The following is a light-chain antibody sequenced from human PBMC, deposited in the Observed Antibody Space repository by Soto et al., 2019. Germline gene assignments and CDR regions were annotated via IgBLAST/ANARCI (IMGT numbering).Light chain of an antibody. J-gene: IGLJ1*01. CDR1: SSDIGAYDY. CDR3: FSFIPTSPPV. Sequence: QSVLTQPASLSGSPGQSITISCTGTSSDIGAYDYVSWFQQHPGKAPKLMISEVNNRPSGVSNRFSGSKSGNTAYLTISGLQVEDEDEYCCFSFIPTSPPVFGTGTKVT. V-gene: IGLV2-14*01. CDR2: EVN.